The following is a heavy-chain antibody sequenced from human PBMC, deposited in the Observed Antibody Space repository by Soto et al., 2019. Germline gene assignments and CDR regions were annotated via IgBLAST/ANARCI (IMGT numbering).Heavy chain of an antibody. CDR1: GFTFSSYA. V-gene: IGHV3-23*01. CDR3: AKESAVAGLVPQSYDY. D-gene: IGHD6-19*01. J-gene: IGHJ4*02. Sequence: EVQLLESGGGLVQPGGSLGLSCAASGFTFSSYAMSWVRQAPGKGLEWVSAISGSGGSTYYADSVKGRFTISRDNSKNTLYLQMNSLRAEDTAVYYCAKESAVAGLVPQSYDYWGQGTLVTVSS. CDR2: ISGSGGST.